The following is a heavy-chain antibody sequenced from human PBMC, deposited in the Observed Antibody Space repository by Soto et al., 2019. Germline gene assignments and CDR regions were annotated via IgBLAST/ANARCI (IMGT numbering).Heavy chain of an antibody. CDR1: GASVTGFY. J-gene: IGHJ5*02. CDR3: AGQTFTIAAASYGRSNWFDP. CDR2: IYFTGNT. Sequence: KASETLSLTCTVSGASVTGFYWSWIRQHPGKGLEWIGYIYFTGNTYYTPSLKSRLTMSIDTSKNEFSLRLNSVTAADTAVYYCAGQTFTIAAASYGRSNWFDPWGPGTLVTVSS. V-gene: IGHV4-59*04. D-gene: IGHD6-25*01.